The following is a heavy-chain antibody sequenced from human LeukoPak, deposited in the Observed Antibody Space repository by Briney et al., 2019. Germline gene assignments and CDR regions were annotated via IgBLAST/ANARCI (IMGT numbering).Heavy chain of an antibody. CDR2: ISAYNHNT. CDR3: ARDLMYCDTMSCYDGDFDY. Sequence: ASVKVSCKASGYSFINFGLSWVRQAPGQGLEWMGWISAYNHNTNYAQKFQGRVTMTIDTSTNTVYMELRSLRSDDTAIYYCARDLMYCDTMSCYDGDFDYWGQGTPVTVSS. J-gene: IGHJ4*02. CDR1: GYSFINFG. D-gene: IGHD2-2*01. V-gene: IGHV1-18*01.